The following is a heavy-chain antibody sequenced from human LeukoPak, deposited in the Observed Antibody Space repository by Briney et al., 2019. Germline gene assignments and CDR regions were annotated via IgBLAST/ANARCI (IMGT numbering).Heavy chain of an antibody. CDR2: INHSGST. CDR1: GGSFSGYY. D-gene: IGHD6-6*01. CDR3: ARAKRKYSSSTWFDP. Sequence: SETLSLTCAVYGGSFSGYYWSWIRLPPGKGLEWIGEINHSGSTNYNPSLKSRVTISVDTSKNQFSLKLSSVTAADTAVYYCARAKRKYSSSTWFDPWGQGTLVTVSS. J-gene: IGHJ5*02. V-gene: IGHV4-34*01.